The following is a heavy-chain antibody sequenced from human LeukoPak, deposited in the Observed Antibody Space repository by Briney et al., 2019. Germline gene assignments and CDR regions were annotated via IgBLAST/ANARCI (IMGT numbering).Heavy chain of an antibody. CDR1: GYSFTSYW. Sequence: GESLKISCKGSGYSFTSYWIGWVRQMPGKGLEWMGIIYPGNSDTRYSPSFQGQVIISADKSISTAYLQWSSLKASDTAMYYCARRYYYGSGSYWYFDYWGQGTLVTVSS. V-gene: IGHV5-51*01. D-gene: IGHD3-10*01. J-gene: IGHJ4*02. CDR2: IYPGNSDT. CDR3: ARRYYYGSGSYWYFDY.